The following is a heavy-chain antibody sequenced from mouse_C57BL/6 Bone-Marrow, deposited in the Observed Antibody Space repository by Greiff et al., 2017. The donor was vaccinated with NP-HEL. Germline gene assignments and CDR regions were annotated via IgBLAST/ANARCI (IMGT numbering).Heavy chain of an antibody. V-gene: IGHV5-15*01. CDR3: ARAYHHYYAMDY. J-gene: IGHJ4*01. CDR2: ISNLAYSI. CDR1: GFTFSDYG. Sequence: EVQLQESGGGLVQPGGSLKLSCAASGFTFSDYGMAWVRQAPRKGPEWVAFISNLAYSIYYADTVTGRFPISSEHAKNTLYLEMSSLRSEDTAMYYCARAYHHYYAMDYWGQGTSVTVSS. D-gene: IGHD2-1*01.